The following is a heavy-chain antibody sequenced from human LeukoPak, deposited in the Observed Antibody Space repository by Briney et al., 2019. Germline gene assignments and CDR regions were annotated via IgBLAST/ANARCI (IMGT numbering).Heavy chain of an antibody. J-gene: IGHJ4*02. CDR2: ISGGGGST. CDR1: GFTFSSYA. D-gene: IGHD6-19*01. V-gene: IGHV3-23*01. CDR3: AKTTVGYSSGRYPGWPVDY. Sequence: PGGSLRLSCAASGFTFSSYAMSWVRQAPGKGLEWVSAISGGGGSTYYADSVKGRFTISRDNSKNTLYLQMNSLRAEDTAVYYCAKTTVGYSSGRYPGWPVDYWGQGTLVTVSS.